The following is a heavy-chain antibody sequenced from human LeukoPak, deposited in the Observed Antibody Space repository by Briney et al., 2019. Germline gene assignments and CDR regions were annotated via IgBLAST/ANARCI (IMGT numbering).Heavy chain of an antibody. Sequence: GGSLRLSCAASGFIFNSHSMNWVRQAPGKGLEWVSSISSTSSYIYYADSVKSRFTISRDNAKNSLYLQMNSLRVEDTAVYYCAKVAKYYYGSETYYFFEHWGQGTPVTASS. CDR1: GFIFNSHS. CDR3: AKVAKYYYGSETYYFFEH. CDR2: ISSTSSYI. J-gene: IGHJ4*02. V-gene: IGHV3-21*01. D-gene: IGHD3-10*01.